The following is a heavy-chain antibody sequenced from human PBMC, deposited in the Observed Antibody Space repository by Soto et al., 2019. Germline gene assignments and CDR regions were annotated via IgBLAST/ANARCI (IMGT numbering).Heavy chain of an antibody. V-gene: IGHV1-3*01. CDR1: GYTFTSYA. CDR2: INADNGNT. J-gene: IGHJ6*03. CDR3: ARERNWNYARGGLYYYYMDV. Sequence: ASVKVSCKASGYTFTSYAMHWVRQAPGQRLEWMGWINADNGNTKYSQKFQGRVTITRDTSISTAYMELSSLRSEDTAVYYCARERNWNYARGGLYYYYMDVWGKGTTVTVSS. D-gene: IGHD1-7*01.